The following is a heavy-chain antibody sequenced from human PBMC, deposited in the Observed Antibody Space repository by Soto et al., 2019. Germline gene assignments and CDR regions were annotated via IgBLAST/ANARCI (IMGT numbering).Heavy chain of an antibody. CDR1: GFTVSSNY. V-gene: IGHV3-53*02. Sequence: EVQLVETGGGLIQPGGSLRLSCAASGFTVSSNYMSWVRQAPGKGLEWVSVIYSGGSTYYADSVKGRFTISRHNAKNTLYLKMNSLRGEDRAVYYCARYRYYYVSIGAFDIWGQGTMVNVSS. D-gene: IGHD3-22*01. CDR3: ARYRYYYVSIGAFDI. CDR2: IYSGGST. J-gene: IGHJ3*02.